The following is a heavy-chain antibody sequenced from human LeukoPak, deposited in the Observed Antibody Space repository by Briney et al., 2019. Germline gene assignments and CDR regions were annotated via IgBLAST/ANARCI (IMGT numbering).Heavy chain of an antibody. J-gene: IGHJ6*03. CDR3: ARSGPYMDV. CDR1: GYTFTSYG. V-gene: IGHV1-18*01. Sequence: GASVKVSCKASGYTFTSYGISWVRQAPGQGLEWMGWISAYNGNTNYAQKFQGRVTLTWTTSISTAYMELSSLKSEDTAVYFCARSGPYMDVWGKGTTVTISS. D-gene: IGHD6-25*01. CDR2: ISAYNGNT.